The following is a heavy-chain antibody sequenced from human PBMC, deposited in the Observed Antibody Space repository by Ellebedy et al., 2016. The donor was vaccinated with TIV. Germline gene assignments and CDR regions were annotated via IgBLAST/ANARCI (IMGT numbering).Heavy chain of an antibody. CDR2: INTNGGST. D-gene: IGHD6-6*01. V-gene: IGHV3-64D*06. Sequence: GESLKISCSASGFTFRNYAMQWVRQAPGKGLESVSGINTNGGSTHYADSVTGKLTISRDNSKNTLYLQMRSLSTEDTAVYYCVRVAARTRDWYFDLWGRGTLVTVSS. CDR1: GFTFRNYA. CDR3: VRVAARTRDWYFDL. J-gene: IGHJ2*01.